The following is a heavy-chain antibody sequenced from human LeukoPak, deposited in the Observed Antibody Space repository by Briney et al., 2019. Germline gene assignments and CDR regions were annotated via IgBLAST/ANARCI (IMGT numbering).Heavy chain of an antibody. CDR2: TSGSDGST. D-gene: IGHD6-13*01. V-gene: IGHV3-23*01. CDR1: GFTFSSYA. J-gene: IGHJ3*02. CDR3: AKSKTWYDAFDI. Sequence: GGSLRLSCAASGFTFSSYAMNWVRQAPGKGLQWVSSTSGSDGSTYYADSVKGRFTISRDNSKYTLYLQMTSLRAEDTAIYYCAKSKTWYDAFDIWGQGTMVTVSS.